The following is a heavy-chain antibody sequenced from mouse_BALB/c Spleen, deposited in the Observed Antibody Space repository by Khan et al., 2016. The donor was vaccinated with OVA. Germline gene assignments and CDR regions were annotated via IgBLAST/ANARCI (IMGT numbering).Heavy chain of an antibody. Sequence: QVQLQQSGAELVRPGVSVKISCKASGYPFTDYAMHWVKQRHAKSLEWIGVISTNYGDADYNQKFQGKASMTVDNSSSTVYMELARLTSEDSAIYYCVRGGKFAYWGQGTLVTVSA. J-gene: IGHJ3*01. CDR1: GYPFTDYA. CDR2: ISTNYGDA. D-gene: IGHD1-1*02. CDR3: VRGGKFAY. V-gene: IGHV1S137*01.